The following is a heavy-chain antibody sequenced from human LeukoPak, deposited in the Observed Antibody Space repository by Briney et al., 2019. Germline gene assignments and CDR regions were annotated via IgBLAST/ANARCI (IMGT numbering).Heavy chain of an antibody. CDR3: AKVDWLSTELWFDP. J-gene: IGHJ5*02. Sequence: GGSLRLSCAASGFTFSSYAMSWVRQAPGKGLEWVSAISGSGGSTYYADSVKGRFTISRDNSKNTLYLQMSSLRAEDTAVYYCAKVDWLSTELWFDPWGQGTLVTVSS. D-gene: IGHD3-9*01. V-gene: IGHV3-23*01. CDR2: ISGSGGST. CDR1: GFTFSSYA.